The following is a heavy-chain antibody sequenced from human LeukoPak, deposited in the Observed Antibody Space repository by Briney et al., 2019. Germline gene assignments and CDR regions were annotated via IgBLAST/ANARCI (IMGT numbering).Heavy chain of an antibody. D-gene: IGHD5-18*01. Sequence: SETLSLTCTVSGGSISSYYWSWLRQPAGKGLERIGRIYTSGSTNYNPSLKSRVTMSVDTSKNQFSLKLSSVTAADTAVYYCARGSGYTYGYPFDYWGQGTLVTVSS. CDR1: GGSISSYY. J-gene: IGHJ4*02. CDR3: ARGSGYTYGYPFDY. CDR2: IYTSGST. V-gene: IGHV4-4*07.